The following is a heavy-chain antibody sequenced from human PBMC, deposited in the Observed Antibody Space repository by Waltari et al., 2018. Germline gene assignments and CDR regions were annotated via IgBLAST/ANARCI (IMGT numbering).Heavy chain of an antibody. CDR3: ANRAAYGDYFDY. CDR2: ISGSGGST. D-gene: IGHD4-17*01. CDR1: GFTFSSYA. V-gene: IGHV3-23*01. J-gene: IGHJ4*02. Sequence: EVQLLESGGGLVQPGGPLRLSCAASGFTFSSYAISWVRQAPGKGLEWVSAISGSGGSTYYADSVKGRFTISRDNSKNTLYLQMNSLRAEDTAVYYCANRAAYGDYFDYWGQGTLVTVSS.